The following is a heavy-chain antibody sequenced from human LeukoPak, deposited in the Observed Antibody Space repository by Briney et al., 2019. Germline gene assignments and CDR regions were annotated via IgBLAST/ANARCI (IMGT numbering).Heavy chain of an antibody. J-gene: IGHJ4*02. D-gene: IGHD2-8*01. CDR1: GFTFSSYW. CDR2: INSDGSST. Sequence: QPGGSLRLSCAASGFTFSSYWMHWVRQAPGKGLVWVSRINSDGSSTSYADSVKGRFTISRDNAKNTLYLQMNSLRAEDTAVYYCARDLGGYCTNGVCYLRSPLDYWGQGTLVTVSS. V-gene: IGHV3-74*01. CDR3: ARDLGGYCTNGVCYLRSPLDY.